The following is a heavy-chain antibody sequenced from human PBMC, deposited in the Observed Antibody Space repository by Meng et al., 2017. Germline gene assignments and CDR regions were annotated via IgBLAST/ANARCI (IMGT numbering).Heavy chain of an antibody. V-gene: IGHV1-2*06. CDR3: ARDEDISAAGKLFGDY. J-gene: IGHJ4*02. CDR1: GYNFPDYY. D-gene: IGHD6-25*01. CDR2: INPKSGDT. Sequence: ASVKVSCKPSGYNFPDYYIHWVRRAPGQGLERMGRINPKSGDTHYAQKFQARVTMTGDTSTSTAYMELSGLRSDDTAMYYCARDEDISAAGKLFGDYWGQGTLVTVSS.